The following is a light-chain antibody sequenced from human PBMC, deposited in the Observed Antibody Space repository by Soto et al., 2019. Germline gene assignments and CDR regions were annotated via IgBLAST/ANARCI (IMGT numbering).Light chain of an antibody. J-gene: IGKJ1*01. Sequence: EIEMTQSPATLSVSPGETATLSCRASQSVSRNLAWYQHKPGQAPRLLIYGASTMATGIPSRFSGSGSGTEFTLSISSLQSEDFAIYYCQQHNNWPLWTFGQGTKVEIK. V-gene: IGKV3-15*01. CDR3: QQHNNWPLWT. CDR1: QSVSRN. CDR2: GAS.